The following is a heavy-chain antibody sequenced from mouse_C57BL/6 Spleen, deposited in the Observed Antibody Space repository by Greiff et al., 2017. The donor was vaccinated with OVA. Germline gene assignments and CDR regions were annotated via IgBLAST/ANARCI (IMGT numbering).Heavy chain of an antibody. V-gene: IGHV1-26*01. CDR1: GYTFTDYY. D-gene: IGHD1-1*01. CDR2: INPNNGGT. CDR3: ARGEGATVNFDY. Sequence: VQLQQSGPELVKPGASVKISCKASGYTFTDYYMNWVKQSHGKSLEWIGDINPNNGGTSYNQKFKGKATLTVDKSSSTAYMELRSLTSEDSAVYYCARGEGATVNFDYWGQGTTLTVSS. J-gene: IGHJ2*01.